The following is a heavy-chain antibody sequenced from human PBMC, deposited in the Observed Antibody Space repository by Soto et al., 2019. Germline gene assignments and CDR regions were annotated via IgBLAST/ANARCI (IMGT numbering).Heavy chain of an antibody. J-gene: IGHJ4*02. CDR2: INPNSGGT. V-gene: IGHV1-2*04. Sequence: ASVKVSCRASGYTVPGSYMHWVRQAPGQGLEWMGWINPNSGGTNYAQKFQGWVTMTRDTSISTAYMELSRLRSDDTAVYYCARGGESSGYYFDYWGQGTLVTVSS. CDR3: ARGGESSGYYFDY. CDR1: GYTVPGSY. D-gene: IGHD2-21*01.